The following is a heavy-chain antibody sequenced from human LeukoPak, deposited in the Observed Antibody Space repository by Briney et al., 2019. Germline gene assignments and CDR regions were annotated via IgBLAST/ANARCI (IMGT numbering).Heavy chain of an antibody. CDR3: TRPMVRGEPRDY. CDR2: IYPRDSDT. V-gene: IGHV5-51*01. CDR1: GYSFNTYW. Sequence: GESLKISCKGSGYSFNTYWIGWVRQLPGKGLEWMGIIYPRDSDTKYRPSFQGQVTISADKSISTVYQQWSSLKASDSAMYYCTRPMVRGEPRDYWGQGTLVTVSS. J-gene: IGHJ4*02. D-gene: IGHD3-10*01.